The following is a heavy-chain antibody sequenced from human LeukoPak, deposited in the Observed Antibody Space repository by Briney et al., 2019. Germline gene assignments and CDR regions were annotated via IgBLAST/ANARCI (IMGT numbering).Heavy chain of an antibody. CDR1: VCTFSSYA. CDR2: IIAILGIA. Sequence: SVKLSFKASVCTFSSYAISWVRQAPGQRLEWMGRIIAILGIANYEQKFQGSVTITADKSTSTDYMELSSLRSEDTAVYYCAMTPYSSSWYVPHFDYWGQGTLVTVSS. D-gene: IGHD6-13*01. V-gene: IGHV1-69*04. J-gene: IGHJ4*02. CDR3: AMTPYSSSWYVPHFDY.